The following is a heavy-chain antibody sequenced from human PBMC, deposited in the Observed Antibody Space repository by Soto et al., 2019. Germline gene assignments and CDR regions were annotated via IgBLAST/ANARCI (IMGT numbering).Heavy chain of an antibody. Sequence: PGGSLRLSCAASGFTFSSYWMHWVRQAPGKGLVWVSRINSDGSSTSYADSVKGRFTISRDNAKNTLYLQMNSLRAEDTAVYYCASVKHYYYYYGMDVWGQGTTVTVSS. J-gene: IGHJ6*02. V-gene: IGHV3-74*01. CDR1: GFTFSSYW. CDR2: INSDGSST. CDR3: ASVKHYYYYYGMDV.